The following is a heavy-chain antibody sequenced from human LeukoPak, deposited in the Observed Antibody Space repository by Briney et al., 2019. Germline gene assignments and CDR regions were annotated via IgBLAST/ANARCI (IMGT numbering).Heavy chain of an antibody. CDR1: GFTVSSNY. V-gene: IGHV3-53*01. CDR3: ARNRDGYPLSYYGMDV. D-gene: IGHD5-24*01. Sequence: GGSLRLSCAASGFTVSSNYMSWVRRAPGKGLQWVSVLYSGGSTYYADSVKGRLTISRDNSKNILYLQMNSLRAEDTAVYYCARNRDGYPLSYYGMDVWGQGTTVIVSS. CDR2: LYSGGST. J-gene: IGHJ6*02.